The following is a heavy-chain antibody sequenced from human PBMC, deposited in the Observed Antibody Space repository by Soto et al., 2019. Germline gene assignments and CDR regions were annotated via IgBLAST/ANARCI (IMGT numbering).Heavy chain of an antibody. CDR1: GFTYSTYT. J-gene: IGHJ4*02. V-gene: IGHV3-30-3*01. CDR3: AKERSSGWSFDY. Sequence: PGGSLRLSCAASGFTYSTYTMHWVRQAPGKGLEWVAVISYDGNNKFYADSVKGRFTVSRDNSKNTLYLQMNSLRAEDTAVFYCAKERSSGWSFDYWGQGTMVTVSS. D-gene: IGHD6-19*01. CDR2: ISYDGNNK.